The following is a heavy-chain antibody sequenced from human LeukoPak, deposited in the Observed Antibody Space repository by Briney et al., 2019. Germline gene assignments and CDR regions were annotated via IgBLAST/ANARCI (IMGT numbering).Heavy chain of an antibody. D-gene: IGHD3-10*01. CDR3: ARLHYYGSGSYYNSY. J-gene: IGHJ4*02. CDR1: GYTFTSYG. CDR2: ISAYNGNT. Sequence: ASVKVSWKASGYTFTSYGISWVRQAPGQGLEWMGWISAYNGNTNYAQKLQGRVTMTTDTSTSTAYMELRSLRSDDTAVYYCARLHYYGSGSYYNSYWGQGTLVTVSS. V-gene: IGHV1-18*01.